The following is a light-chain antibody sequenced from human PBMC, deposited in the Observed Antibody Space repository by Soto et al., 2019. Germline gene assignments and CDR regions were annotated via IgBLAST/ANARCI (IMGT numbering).Light chain of an antibody. V-gene: IGLV2-14*01. CDR3: SSYTSSSTLV. Sequence: QSALTQPASVSGSLGQSITISCTGSSSDIGVYNYVSWYQQHPGKAPKLMIYEVTNRPSGVSNRFSGSKTGSTASLTISGLQAEDEAEYHCSSYTSSSTLVFGGGTKLTVL. CDR2: EVT. J-gene: IGLJ3*02. CDR1: SSDIGVYNY.